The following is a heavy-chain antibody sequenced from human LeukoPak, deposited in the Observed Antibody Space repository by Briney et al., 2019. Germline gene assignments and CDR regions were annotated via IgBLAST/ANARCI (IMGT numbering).Heavy chain of an antibody. CDR1: GFTFSSYA. CDR3: AKDDFWSGFNWFDP. V-gene: IGHV3-23*01. J-gene: IGHJ5*02. CDR2: ISGSGGST. Sequence: GGSLRLSCAASGFTFSSYAMSWVRQAPGKGLEWVSAISGSGGSTYYADSVKGRFTISRDNSKNTLYLQINSLRAEDTAVYYCAKDDFWSGFNWFDPWGQGTLVTVSS. D-gene: IGHD3-3*01.